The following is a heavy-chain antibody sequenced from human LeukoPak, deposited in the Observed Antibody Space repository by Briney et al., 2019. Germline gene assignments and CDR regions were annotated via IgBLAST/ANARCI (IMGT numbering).Heavy chain of an antibody. Sequence: GGSLRLSCAASGFTFSSYAMSCVRQAPGKGLEWVSPISVSGGSTYYADSVKGRFTISRDNSKNTLYLQMNSLRAEDTAVYYCAKDKAYYDFWSGYFYGMDVWGQGTTVTVSS. CDR2: ISVSGGST. J-gene: IGHJ6*02. CDR1: GFTFSSYA. CDR3: AKDKAYYDFWSGYFYGMDV. V-gene: IGHV3-23*01. D-gene: IGHD3-3*01.